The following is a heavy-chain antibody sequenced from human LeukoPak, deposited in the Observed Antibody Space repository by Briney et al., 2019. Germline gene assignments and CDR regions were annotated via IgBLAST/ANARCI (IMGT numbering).Heavy chain of an antibody. CDR3: ARVTEWNDFDY. Sequence: PSETLSLTCTVSGGSISSKSYYWSWIRQPAGKGLEWIGRIYASGSTDYNPSLKSRVTISRDTSKNEFSLILSSVTAADTAVYFCARVTEWNDFDYWGQGTLVTVSS. CDR2: IYASGST. D-gene: IGHD1-1*01. V-gene: IGHV4-61*02. CDR1: GGSISSKSYY. J-gene: IGHJ4*02.